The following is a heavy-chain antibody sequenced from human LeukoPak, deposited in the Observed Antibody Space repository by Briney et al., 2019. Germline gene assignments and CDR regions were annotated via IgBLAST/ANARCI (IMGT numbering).Heavy chain of an antibody. CDR2: INPNSGGT. D-gene: IGHD3-10*01. V-gene: IGHV1-2*02. CDR1: GYTFTGYY. J-gene: IGHJ4*02. CDR3: ARRTNYGSGSHDFDY. Sequence: ASVKASCKASGYTFTGYYMHWVRQAPGQGLEWMGWINPNSGGTNYAQKFQGRVTMTRDTSISTAYMELSRLRSDDTAVYYCARRTNYGSGSHDFDYWGQGTLVTVSS.